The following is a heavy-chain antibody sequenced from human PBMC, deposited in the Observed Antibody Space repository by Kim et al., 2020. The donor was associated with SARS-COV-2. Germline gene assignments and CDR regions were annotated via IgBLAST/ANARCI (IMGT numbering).Heavy chain of an antibody. CDR3: AGDDGFLSIDY. J-gene: IGHJ4*02. Sequence: GGSLRLSCAASGFTVSGSWMAWVRQFPGKGLEWVANIKPDGSLKSYVDAVEGRFTVSRDNARSSVYLQMNSLRLEDTAVYYCAGDDGFLSIDYWGQGILVTVSS. D-gene: IGHD6-25*01. V-gene: IGHV3-7*01. CDR2: IKPDGSLK. CDR1: GFTVSGSW.